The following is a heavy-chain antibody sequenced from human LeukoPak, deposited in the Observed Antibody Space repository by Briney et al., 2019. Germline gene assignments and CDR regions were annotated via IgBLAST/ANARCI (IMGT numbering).Heavy chain of an antibody. V-gene: IGHV4-30-2*01. CDR3: VRNYYDSSGDDWFDP. J-gene: IGHJ5*02. CDR1: GGSISSGGYS. CDR2: IYHSGST. D-gene: IGHD3-22*01. Sequence: ASQTLSLTCAVSGGSISSGGYSWSWIRQPPGKGLEWIGYIYHSGSTYYNPSLKSRVTISVDRSKNQFSLKLSSVTAADTAVYYCVRNYYDSSGDDWFDPWGQGTLVTVSS.